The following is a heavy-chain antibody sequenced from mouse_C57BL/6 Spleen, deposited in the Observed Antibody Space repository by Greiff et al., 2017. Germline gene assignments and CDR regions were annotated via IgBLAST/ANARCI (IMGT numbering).Heavy chain of an antibody. CDR1: GYTFTDYY. V-gene: IGHV1-26*01. CDR3: ARSPPGNYDFAY. D-gene: IGHD2-1*01. J-gene: IGHJ3*01. Sequence: EVQLQQSGPELVKPGASVKISCKASGYTFTDYYMNWVKQSHGKSLEWIGDINPNNGGTIYNQKFKGKATLTVDKSSSTAYMELRSLTSEDTAVYYCARSPPGNYDFAYWGQGTLGTVSA. CDR2: INPNNGGT.